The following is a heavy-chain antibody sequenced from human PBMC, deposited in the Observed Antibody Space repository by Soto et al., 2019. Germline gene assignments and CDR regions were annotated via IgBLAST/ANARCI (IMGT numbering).Heavy chain of an antibody. J-gene: IGHJ4*02. D-gene: IGHD3-10*01. CDR1: GFTFSSYW. CDR3: ARVSVAGWFLDY. Sequence: PGGSLRLSCAASGFTFSSYWMHWVRQAPGKGLVWVSRINSDGSSTSYADSVKGRFTISRDNAKNTLYLQMNSLRAEDTAVYYCARVSVAGWFLDYWGQGTLATVS. CDR2: INSDGSST. V-gene: IGHV3-74*01.